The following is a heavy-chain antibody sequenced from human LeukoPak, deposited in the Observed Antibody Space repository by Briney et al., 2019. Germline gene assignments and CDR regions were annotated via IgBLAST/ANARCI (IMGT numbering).Heavy chain of an antibody. J-gene: IGHJ6*03. CDR1: GFTFSSYA. Sequence: GGSLRLSCAASGFTFSSYAMHWVRQAPGKGLEYVSAISSNGGSTYYANSVKGRFTISRDNSKNTLYLQMGSLRAEDTAVYYCARDGDYYDSSGYYPNYYYYYYYMDVWGKGTTVTVSS. V-gene: IGHV3-64*01. D-gene: IGHD3-22*01. CDR2: ISSNGGST. CDR3: ARDGDYYDSSGYYPNYYYYYYYMDV.